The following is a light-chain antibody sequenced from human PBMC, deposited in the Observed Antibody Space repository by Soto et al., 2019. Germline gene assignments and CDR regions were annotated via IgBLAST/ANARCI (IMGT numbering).Light chain of an antibody. CDR1: QSVSSSY. Sequence: TQSPATLSVSPGERATLSCRASQSVSSSYLAWYQQKPGQAPRLLIYGASSRATGIPDRFSGSGSGTDFTLTISRLEPEDFAVYYCQQYGSSPLITFGQGTRLEIK. CDR2: GAS. CDR3: QQYGSSPLIT. V-gene: IGKV3-20*01. J-gene: IGKJ5*01.